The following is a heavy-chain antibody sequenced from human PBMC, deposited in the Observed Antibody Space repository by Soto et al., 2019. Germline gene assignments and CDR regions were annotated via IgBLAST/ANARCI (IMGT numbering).Heavy chain of an antibody. CDR1: GGSINSGDYY. D-gene: IGHD3-22*01. J-gene: IGHJ3*02. CDR2: IYYSGST. CDR3: ATVPTYYYDRSGYANALDM. Sequence: SETLSLTCTVSGGSINSGDYYWSWIRQPPGKGLEWIGYIYYSGSTYHNPSPKSRINISVDTSKNQFSLKLSSVTAADTAVYYCATVPTYYYDRSGYANALDMWGQGTMVTVSS. V-gene: IGHV4-30-4*01.